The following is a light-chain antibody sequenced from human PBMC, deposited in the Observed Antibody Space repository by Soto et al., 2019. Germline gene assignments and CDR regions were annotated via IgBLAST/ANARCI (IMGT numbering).Light chain of an antibody. V-gene: IGLV2-11*01. J-gene: IGLJ1*01. CDR1: SSDVGGYNY. CDR2: DVS. CDR3: CSYAGSYSYG. Sequence: QSALTQPRSVSGSPGQSVTISCTGTSSDVGGYNYVSWYQQHPGKAPKLMIYDVSKRPSGVPDRFSGSKSGNTASLTISGLQAEDVADYYCCSYAGSYSYGFGTGTKLTVL.